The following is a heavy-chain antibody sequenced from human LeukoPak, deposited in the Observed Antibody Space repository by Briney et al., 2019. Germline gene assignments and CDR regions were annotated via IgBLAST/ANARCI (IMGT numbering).Heavy chain of an antibody. CDR1: GFTFSSYA. CDR2: ISGSGGST. J-gene: IGHJ4*02. Sequence: QAGGSLRLSCAASGFTFSSYAMSWVRQAPGKGLEWVSAISGSGGSTYYADSVKGRFTISRDNSKNTLYLQMNSLRAEDTAVYYCAKVPPVALLAPPDYWGQGTLVTVSS. D-gene: IGHD3-3*02. CDR3: AKVPPVALLAPPDY. V-gene: IGHV3-23*01.